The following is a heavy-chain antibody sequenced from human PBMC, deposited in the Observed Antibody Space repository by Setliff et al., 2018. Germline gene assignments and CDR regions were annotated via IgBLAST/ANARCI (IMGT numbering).Heavy chain of an antibody. V-gene: IGHV3-30*02. J-gene: IGHJ5*02. CDR3: VPGRGS. Sequence: PGGSLRLSCAASGFTLNTYGISWVRQAPGKGLEWVTFIRSDGNKKYFGDSVKGRFSISRDNSKNTVYLHMNNLRADDTAVFYCVPGRGSWGQGALVTVSS. CDR2: IRSDGNKK. CDR1: GFTLNTYG. D-gene: IGHD6-25*01.